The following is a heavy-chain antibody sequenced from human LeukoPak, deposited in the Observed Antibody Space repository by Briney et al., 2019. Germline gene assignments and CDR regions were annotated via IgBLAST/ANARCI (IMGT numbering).Heavy chain of an antibody. Sequence: ASVKVSCKASGGTFSSYAISWVRQAPGQGLEWMGGIIPIFGTANYAQKFQGRVTITADESTSTAYMELSSLRSEDTAVYYCARRAAAGPTRYYYYYYGMDVWGQGTTVTVSS. CDR1: GGTFSSYA. D-gene: IGHD6-13*01. J-gene: IGHJ6*02. CDR2: IIPIFGTA. CDR3: ARRAAAGPTRYYYYYYGMDV. V-gene: IGHV1-69*13.